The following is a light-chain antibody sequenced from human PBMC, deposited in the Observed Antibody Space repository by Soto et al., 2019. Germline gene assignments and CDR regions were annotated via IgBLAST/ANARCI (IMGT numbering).Light chain of an antibody. V-gene: IGKV1-33*01. J-gene: IGKJ2*01. CDR3: QQYNNLPPVYT. CDR1: QDISNY. Sequence: DIQMTQSPSSLSASVGDRVTITCQASQDISNYLNWCQQKPGRAPKLLIYDASNLETGVPSRFSGSGSGANFTFTISSLQPEDIATYYCQQYNNLPPVYTFGQGTKLDIK. CDR2: DAS.